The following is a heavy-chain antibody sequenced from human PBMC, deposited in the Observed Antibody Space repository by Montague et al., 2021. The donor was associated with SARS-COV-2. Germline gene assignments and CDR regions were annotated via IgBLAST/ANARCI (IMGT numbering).Heavy chain of an antibody. CDR1: GGSISGSSYR. D-gene: IGHD3-9*01. Sequence: SETLSLTCAVSGGSISGSSYRWGWMRQPPGKGLEWVGSMYNSGSTYHNLSLKSRVTISVDTSKNQFSLKLSSVTAADTAVYYCARHSCTDVDWLCPDSGSYYYYMDVWGKGTTVTVSS. J-gene: IGHJ6*03. CDR2: MYNSGST. CDR3: ARHSCTDVDWLCPDSGSYYYYMDV. V-gene: IGHV4-39*01.